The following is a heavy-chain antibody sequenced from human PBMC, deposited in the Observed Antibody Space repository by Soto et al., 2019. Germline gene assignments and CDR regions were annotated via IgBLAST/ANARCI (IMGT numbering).Heavy chain of an antibody. CDR2: ISGSGGST. CDR1: GFTFSSYA. Sequence: GGSLRLSCAASGFTFSSYAMSWVRQAPGKGLEWVSAISGSGGSTYYADSVKGRFTISRDNSKNTLYLQMNSLRAEDTAVYYCAKDFGAVAGIEPKRAHYYFDYWGQGTLVTVSS. V-gene: IGHV3-23*01. J-gene: IGHJ4*02. CDR3: AKDFGAVAGIEPKRAHYYFDY. D-gene: IGHD6-19*01.